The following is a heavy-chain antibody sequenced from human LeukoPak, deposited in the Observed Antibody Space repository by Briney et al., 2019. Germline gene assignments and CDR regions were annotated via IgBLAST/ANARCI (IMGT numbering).Heavy chain of an antibody. CDR2: IRYDSSKR. Sequence: GGSLRLSCAASGFSFSNYGLNWVRQAPGKGLEWVADIRYDSSKRHYVDSVKGRFTISRDNSKNTLYLEMGSLRVEDTAVYYCATPLSASSTDYWGQGTMVTVSS. CDR3: ATPLSASSTDY. V-gene: IGHV3-30*02. D-gene: IGHD6-6*01. J-gene: IGHJ4*02. CDR1: GFSFSNYG.